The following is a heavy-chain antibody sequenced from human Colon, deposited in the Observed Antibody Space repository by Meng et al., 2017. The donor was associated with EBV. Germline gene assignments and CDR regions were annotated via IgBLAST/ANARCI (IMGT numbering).Heavy chain of an antibody. D-gene: IGHD6-19*01. CDR2: IGHSGFT. CDR1: GGSISTSGYY. V-gene: IGHV4-39*01. Sequence: QSQLQESGLGLVKPSXXLSLTCXVSGGSISTSGYYWGWIRQPPGKGLEWIGSIGHSGFTYYTPSLKSRVAVSLDTSKSQFSLMLTSVTAADTAVYYCVRSSAWVRTGFDPWDHGTRVTVSS. J-gene: IGHJ5*02. CDR3: VRSSAWVRTGFDP.